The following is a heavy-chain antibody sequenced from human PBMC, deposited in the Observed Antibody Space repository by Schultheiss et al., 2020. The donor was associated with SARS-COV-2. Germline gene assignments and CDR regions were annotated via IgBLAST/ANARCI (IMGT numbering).Heavy chain of an antibody. CDR3: ARGGQLVLFSYYYGMDV. D-gene: IGHD6-6*01. CDR1: GGSISSGDYY. J-gene: IGHJ6*02. CDR2: IYYSGST. V-gene: IGHV4-30-4*01. Sequence: SETLSLTCTVSGGSISSGDYYWSWIRQPPGKGLEWIGYIYYSGSTYYNPSLKSRVTISVDTSKNQFSLKLSSVTAADTAVYYCARGGQLVLFSYYYGMDVWGQGTTVTVSS.